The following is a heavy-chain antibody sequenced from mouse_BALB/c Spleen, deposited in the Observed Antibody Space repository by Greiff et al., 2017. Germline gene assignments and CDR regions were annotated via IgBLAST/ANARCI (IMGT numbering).Heavy chain of an antibody. CDR3: TSGITTAWFAY. V-gene: IGHV1S137*01. CDR1: GYTFTDYA. D-gene: IGHD2-4*01. CDR2: ISTYYGDA. Sequence: QVQLQQSGAELVRPGVSVKISCKGSGYTFTDYAMHWVKQSHAKSLEWIGVISTYYGDASYNQKFKGKATMTVDKSSSTAYMELARLTSEDSAVYYCTSGITTAWFAYWGQGTLVTVSA. J-gene: IGHJ3*01.